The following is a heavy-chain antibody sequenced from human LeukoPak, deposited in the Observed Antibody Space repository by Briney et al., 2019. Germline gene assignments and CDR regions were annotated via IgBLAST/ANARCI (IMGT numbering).Heavy chain of an antibody. Sequence: AESLRLSCAASGFTFTSYSMNWVRHAPGKGLEWVSSISSRRSYIYYGNSVKGRFTISRDNAKNSLYLKMNSLRAEDTAVYYCARDREVATIVSWFYPWGQGTLVTVSS. J-gene: IGHJ5*02. CDR3: ARDREVATIVSWFYP. D-gene: IGHD5-12*01. CDR2: ISSRRSYI. CDR1: GFTFTSYS. V-gene: IGHV3-21*01.